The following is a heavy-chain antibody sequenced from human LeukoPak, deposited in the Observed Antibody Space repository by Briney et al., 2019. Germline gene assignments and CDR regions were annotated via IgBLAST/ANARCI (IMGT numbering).Heavy chain of an antibody. CDR1: GGSISSGSYY. CDR3: ARDGGVDLYSSNSELDY. CDR2: IYTSGST. D-gene: IGHD6-13*01. Sequence: PSQTLSLTCTVSGGSISSGSYYWSWIRQPAGKGLEWIGRIYTSGSTNYNPSLKSRVTISVDTSKNQFSLKLSSVTAADTAEYYCARDGGVDLYSSNSELDYWGQGTLVTVSS. V-gene: IGHV4-61*02. J-gene: IGHJ4*02.